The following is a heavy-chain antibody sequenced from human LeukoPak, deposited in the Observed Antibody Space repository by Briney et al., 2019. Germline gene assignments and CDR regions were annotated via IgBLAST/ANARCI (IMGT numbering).Heavy chain of an antibody. D-gene: IGHD3-10*01. V-gene: IGHV1-69*13. J-gene: IGHJ4*02. Sequence: ASVKVSCKASGGTFSSYAISWVRQAPGQGLEWMGGIIPIFGTANYAQKFQGRVTITADESTSTAYMELSSLRSEDTAVYYCARAPVLLWFGEFDHDYWGQGTLVTVSS. CDR3: ARAPVLLWFGEFDHDY. CDR1: GGTFSSYA. CDR2: IIPIFGTA.